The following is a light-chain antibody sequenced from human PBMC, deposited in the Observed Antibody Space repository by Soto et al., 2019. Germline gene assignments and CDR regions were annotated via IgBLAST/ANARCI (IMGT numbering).Light chain of an antibody. Sequence: EIVMTQSPATLSVSPGDSATLSCRASQSVSNNLAWYHQKPGQAPRVLIYGASIRATGVPARFSGSGSGTEFTLTISSLQSEDFALFYCQQYYNWPVTFGQVTKVDIK. CDR1: QSVSNN. V-gene: IGKV3-15*01. CDR3: QQYYNWPVT. CDR2: GAS. J-gene: IGKJ1*01.